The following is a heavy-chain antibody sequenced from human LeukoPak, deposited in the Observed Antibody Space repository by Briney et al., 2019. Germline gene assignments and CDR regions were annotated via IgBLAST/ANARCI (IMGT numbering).Heavy chain of an antibody. V-gene: IGHV3-15*01. J-gene: IGHJ4*02. CDR1: GFTFSDAW. CDR2: IKSKTDGGTT. CDR3: TTDITWEQILDY. Sequence: GGSLRLSCAAPGFTFSDAWMNWVRQAPGKGLEWVGRIKSKTDGGTTDYAAPVKGRFTVSRDDSTNTLYLQMNSLQTEDTAVYYCTTDITWEQILDYWGQGTLVTVSS. D-gene: IGHD3-16*01.